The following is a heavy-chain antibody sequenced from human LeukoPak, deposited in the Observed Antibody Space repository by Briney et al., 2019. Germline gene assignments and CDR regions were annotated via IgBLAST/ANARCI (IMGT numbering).Heavy chain of an antibody. D-gene: IGHD3-9*01. CDR1: GYTLTSYG. Sequence: ASVKVSCKASGYTLTSYGISWVRQAPGQGLEWMGWISAYNGNTNYAQKLQGRVTMTTDTSTSTAYMELRSLRSDDTAVYYCARDGTVLRYFDWLLYSPGYFDYWGQGTLVTVSS. CDR3: ARDGTVLRYFDWLLYSPGYFDY. V-gene: IGHV1-18*04. J-gene: IGHJ4*02. CDR2: ISAYNGNT.